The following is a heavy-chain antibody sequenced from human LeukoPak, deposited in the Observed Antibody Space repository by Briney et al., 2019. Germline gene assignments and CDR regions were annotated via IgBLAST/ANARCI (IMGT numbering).Heavy chain of an antibody. V-gene: IGHV3-48*02. J-gene: IGHJ3*02. D-gene: IGHD3-22*01. Sequence: GGSLILSCAASGFTFSSYSMNWVRQAPGKGLEWVSYISSTSSTIYYADSVKGRFTISRDNAKNSLYLQMNSLRDEDTAVYYCARAAPYYYDSSGYSAFDSWGQGTMVTVSA. CDR1: GFTFSSYS. CDR2: ISSTSSTI. CDR3: ARAAPYYYDSSGYSAFDS.